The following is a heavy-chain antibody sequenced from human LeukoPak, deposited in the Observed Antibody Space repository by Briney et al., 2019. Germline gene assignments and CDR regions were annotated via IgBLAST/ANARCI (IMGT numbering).Heavy chain of an antibody. D-gene: IGHD3-3*01. CDR3: AKAYDFWSGYSGNDY. J-gene: IGHJ4*02. CDR1: GFTFSSYA. V-gene: IGHV3-23*01. Sequence: GGSLRLSCAASGFTFSSYAMSWVRQAPGKGLEWVSAISGSSGSTYYADSVKGRFTISRDNSKNTLYLQMNSLRAEDTAVYYCAKAYDFWSGYSGNDYWGQGTLVTVSS. CDR2: ISGSSGST.